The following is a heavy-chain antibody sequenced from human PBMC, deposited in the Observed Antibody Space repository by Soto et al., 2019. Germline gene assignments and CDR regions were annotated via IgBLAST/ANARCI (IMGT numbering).Heavy chain of an antibody. CDR2: IISSGGST. CDR1: GFTFSTYA. D-gene: IGHD6-13*01. J-gene: IGHJ1*01. V-gene: IGHV3-23*01. Sequence: EVQLLESGGGVVQPGGSLRLSCAASGFTFSTYAMNWVRQAPGKGLEWVSLIISSGGSTYYADSVKGRFTISRDNSKNTLYLQMNSPRADDTAVYYCAKAEGSSYGTEYSQHWGQGTLVTVSS. CDR3: AKAEGSSYGTEYSQH.